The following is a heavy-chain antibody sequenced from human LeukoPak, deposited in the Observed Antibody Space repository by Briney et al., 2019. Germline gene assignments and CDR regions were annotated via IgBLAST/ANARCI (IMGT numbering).Heavy chain of an antibody. CDR3: AGEFLRTYNWFDP. CDR2: INPNSGGT. V-gene: IGHV1-2*02. D-gene: IGHD4-17*01. J-gene: IGHJ5*02. CDR1: GYTFTGYY. Sequence: GASVKVSCKASGYTFTGYYMHWVRPAPGQGLEWMGWINPNSGGTNYAQKFQGRVTMTRDTSISTAYMELSRLRSDDTAVYYCAGEFLRTYNWFDPWGQGTLVTVSS.